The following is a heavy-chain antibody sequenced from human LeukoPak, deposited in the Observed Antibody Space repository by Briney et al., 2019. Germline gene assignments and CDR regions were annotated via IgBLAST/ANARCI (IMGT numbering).Heavy chain of an antibody. CDR2: IIPINDIT. CDR3: ARDGEIYFDSGGNYLPHYFDY. CDR1: GYTFTSYA. D-gene: IGHD3-22*01. J-gene: IGHJ4*02. Sequence: ASVKVSCKASGYTFTSYAINWVRQAPGQGLEWMGRIIPINDITNYAQKFQGRVTITADKSTGAAFMDLSSLTSGDTAVYYCARDGEIYFDSGGNYLPHYFDYWGQGTLVTVSS. V-gene: IGHV1-69*04.